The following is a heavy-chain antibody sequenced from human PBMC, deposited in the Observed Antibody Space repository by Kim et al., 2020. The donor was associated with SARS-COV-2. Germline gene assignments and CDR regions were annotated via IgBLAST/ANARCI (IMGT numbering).Heavy chain of an antibody. V-gene: IGHV4-28*01. Sequence: YYNPSLKSRVTMSVDTPKNHFSLRVNSVTAADTAMYYCARMPDDPDAFDVWGQGTMVTVSS. CDR3: ARMPDDPDAFDV. J-gene: IGHJ3*01. D-gene: IGHD3-3*01.